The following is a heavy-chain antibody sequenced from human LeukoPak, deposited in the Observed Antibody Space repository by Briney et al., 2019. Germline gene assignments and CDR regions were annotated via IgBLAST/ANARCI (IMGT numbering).Heavy chain of an antibody. CDR3: AVCQATGVTGICDF. CDR2: ISSYRNYM. J-gene: IGHJ4*02. D-gene: IGHD1-1*01. CDR1: GVSFDDLL. V-gene: IGHV3-21*05. Sequence: GGSLRLSCAVSGVSFDDLLMTCVRAAPGKGVEGLAYISSYRNYMYYSDSVIGRLTISTDNINSSLHLQMISPAAEETAVYYCAVCQATGVTGICDFWGQGTLVTVSS.